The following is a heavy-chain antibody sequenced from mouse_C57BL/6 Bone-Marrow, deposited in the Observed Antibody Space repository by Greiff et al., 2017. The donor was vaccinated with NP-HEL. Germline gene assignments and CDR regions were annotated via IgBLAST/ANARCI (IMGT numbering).Heavy chain of an antibody. CDR3: ARWGLGRQAY. CDR2: IDPNNGGT. D-gene: IGHD4-1*01. CDR1: GYTFTSYW. J-gene: IGHJ3*01. Sequence: QVQLQQPGAELVKPGASVKLSCKASGYTFTSYWMHWVKQRPGRGLEWIGRIDPNNGGTKYNEKLTSKATLTVDKHSSKAYMQLSSLTCEDAAVYYCARWGLGRQAYWGQGTLVTVSA. V-gene: IGHV1-72*01.